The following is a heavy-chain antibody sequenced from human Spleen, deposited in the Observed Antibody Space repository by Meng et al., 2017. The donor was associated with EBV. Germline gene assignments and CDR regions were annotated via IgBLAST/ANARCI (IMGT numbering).Heavy chain of an antibody. CDR3: ARASYFYDTSAFDY. J-gene: IGHJ4*02. D-gene: IGHD3-22*01. Sequence: ESGPALVNPSQPLSLTCAASSVSISSSGYYWSWIRQPPGKGLEWIGYIYYSGTTYYNPSLKSRVTISVDTSKNHFSLKLNSVTAADTAVYYCARASYFYDTSAFDYWGQGTLVTVSS. CDR2: IYYSGTT. CDR1: SVSISSSGYY. V-gene: IGHV4-30-4*01.